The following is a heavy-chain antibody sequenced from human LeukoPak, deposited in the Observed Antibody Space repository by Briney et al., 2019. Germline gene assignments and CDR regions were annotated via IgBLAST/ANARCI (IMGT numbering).Heavy chain of an antibody. Sequence: SETLSLTCTVSGDSISSYFWSWIRHPPGKGLEWIGYGFHTGRTNYSPSLRSRVTISVDTSKNQFSLRLSSVTASDTAMYYCASGGENTPPEDWSQGTLVTVSS. V-gene: IGHV4-59*01. D-gene: IGHD2/OR15-2a*01. CDR3: ASGGENTPPED. J-gene: IGHJ4*02. CDR1: GDSISSYF. CDR2: GFHTGRT.